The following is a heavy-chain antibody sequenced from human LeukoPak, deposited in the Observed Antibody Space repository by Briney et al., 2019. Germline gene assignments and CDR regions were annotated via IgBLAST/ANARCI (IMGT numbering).Heavy chain of an antibody. J-gene: IGHJ4*02. D-gene: IGHD3-16*01. CDR2: ISSSPG. Sequence: HPGVSLRLSCAASGFSFSDHGMAWFRQAPGKGLEWLSVISSSPGGEITNSRDNSKKTLYLQMRNLRAEDTALYYCAKDAIPYAHSTHIYYFDSWGQGTLVDVSS. V-gene: IGHV3-23*01. CDR3: AKDAIPYAHSTHIYYFDS. CDR1: GFSFSDHG.